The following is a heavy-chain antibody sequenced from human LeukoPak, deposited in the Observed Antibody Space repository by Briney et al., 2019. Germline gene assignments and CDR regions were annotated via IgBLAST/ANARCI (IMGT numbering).Heavy chain of an antibody. CDR3: ARDSAYGSGSYGDY. J-gene: IGHJ4*02. CDR1: GFTFSSYA. CDR2: IKQDGSEK. D-gene: IGHD3-10*01. Sequence: GGSLRLSCAASGFTFSSYATPWVRQAPGKGLEWVANIKQDGSEKYYVDSVKGRFTISRDNAKNSLYLQMNSLRAEDTAVYYCARDSAYGSGSYGDYWGQGTLVTVSS. V-gene: IGHV3-7*01.